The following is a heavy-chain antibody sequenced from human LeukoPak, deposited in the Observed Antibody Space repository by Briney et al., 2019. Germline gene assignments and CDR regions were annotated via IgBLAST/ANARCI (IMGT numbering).Heavy chain of an antibody. CDR1: GYTFTNYF. J-gene: IGHJ4*02. D-gene: IGHD2/OR15-2a*01. CDR2: INPSGGGT. V-gene: IGHV1-46*01. Sequence: ASVKVSCKASGYTFTNYFMHWVRQAPGQGLEWMGVINPSGGGTTYAQRFQGRVTMTRDTSTSTVHVELSSLRSEDTAVYYCARGQNKCLGHWGQGTLVTVSS. CDR3: ARGQNKCLGH.